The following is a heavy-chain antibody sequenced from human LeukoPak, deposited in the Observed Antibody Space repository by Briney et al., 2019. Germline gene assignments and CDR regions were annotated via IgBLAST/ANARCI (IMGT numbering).Heavy chain of an antibody. D-gene: IGHD4-17*01. CDR3: ARGGTTKVTPMDF. CDR2: IGGIT. J-gene: IGHJ4*02. V-gene: IGHV4-4*08. CDR1: GGSISGYY. Sequence: PSETLSLTCTVSGGSISGYYWNWIRQPPGKGLEWVACIGGITNYSPSLKGRVTISVDTSKNQVSLTVTSVPAADTALYYCARGGTTKVTPMDFWGRGTLVTVSS.